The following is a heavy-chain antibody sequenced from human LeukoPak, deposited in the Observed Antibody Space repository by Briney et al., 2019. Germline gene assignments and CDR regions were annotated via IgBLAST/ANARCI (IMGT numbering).Heavy chain of an antibody. CDR2: IYSGGST. J-gene: IGHJ4*02. D-gene: IGHD5-12*01. V-gene: IGHV3-53*01. CDR3: GRLGWLRSFAVDY. CDR1: GLIVSSNY. Sequence: PGGSLRLSCAASGLIVSSNYMTWVRQAPGKGLEWVSFIYSGGSTYYADSVKGRFTISRDNSKNTLYLQMSSLRAEDTAVYYCGRLGWLRSFAVDYWGQGTLVTVSS.